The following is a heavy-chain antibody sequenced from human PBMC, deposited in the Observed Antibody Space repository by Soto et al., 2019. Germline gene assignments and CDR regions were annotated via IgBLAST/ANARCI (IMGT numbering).Heavy chain of an antibody. CDR1: GFTFSSYV. Sequence: GGSLRLSCAASGFTFSSYVMSWVRQAPGKGLEWVSAISGSGGSAYYADSVKGRFTISRDNSKNTLYLQMNSLRAEDTAVYYCENQTLRSGSNWFDTWGQGTLVTVSS. CDR2: ISGSGGSA. D-gene: IGHD3-3*01. CDR3: ENQTLRSGSNWFDT. V-gene: IGHV3-23*01. J-gene: IGHJ5*02.